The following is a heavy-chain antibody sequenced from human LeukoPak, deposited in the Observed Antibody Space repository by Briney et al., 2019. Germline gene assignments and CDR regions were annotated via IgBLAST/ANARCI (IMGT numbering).Heavy chain of an antibody. V-gene: IGHV4-59*01. D-gene: IGHD6-13*01. Sequence: SETLSLTCTVSGASINSYYWSWLRQPPGKGLEGMGSLYDSGSTDYNLSLKSRVTISVDTSKNQFSLKLPSVTAADTAMYYCARTSSSWLWGQGTLVTVSS. CDR2: LYDSGST. CDR3: ARTSSSWL. J-gene: IGHJ4*02. CDR1: GASINSYY.